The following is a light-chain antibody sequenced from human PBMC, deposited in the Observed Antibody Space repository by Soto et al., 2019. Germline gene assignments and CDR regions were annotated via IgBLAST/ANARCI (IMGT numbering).Light chain of an antibody. J-gene: IGKJ4*01. CDR3: QQPPS. CDR2: AAS. Sequence: DIQWTQSPSVMSASVGDRVTITCRAIQGISSYLAWYPQHPGKAPKLLIYAASTLQSGVPSRFSGSGSGTEFTLTVSSLQPEDFATYYCQQPPSLGGGTKVEIK. V-gene: IGKV1-9*01. CDR1: QGISSY.